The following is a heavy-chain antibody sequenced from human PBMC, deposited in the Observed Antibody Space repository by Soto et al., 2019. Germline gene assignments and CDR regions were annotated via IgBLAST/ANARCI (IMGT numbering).Heavy chain of an antibody. Sequence: QVQLQESGPGLVKPSETLSLTCTVSGGSISSYYWSWIRQPPGKGLEWIGYIYYSGNTNYNPSLKSRVTISVDTSKNQFSLKLSSVTAADTAVYYCARQGFYDYIWGSYRYGHDAFDIWGQGTMVTVSS. D-gene: IGHD3-16*02. J-gene: IGHJ3*02. CDR1: GGSISSYY. CDR3: ARQGFYDYIWGSYRYGHDAFDI. V-gene: IGHV4-59*01. CDR2: IYYSGNT.